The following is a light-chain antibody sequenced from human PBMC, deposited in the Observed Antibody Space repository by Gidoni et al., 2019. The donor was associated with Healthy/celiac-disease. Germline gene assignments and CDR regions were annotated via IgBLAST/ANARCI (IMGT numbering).Light chain of an antibody. J-gene: IGKJ2*01. Sequence: EIVFTQSPATLSLSPGERATLSCRASQSVSSSFAWYQQQPGQAPRLLIYYASNRATGIPARFSGGGSCTDFTLTISSLEPADLAVYYCQQRSNWPSYAFGQGTKLEIK. CDR3: QQRSNWPSYA. CDR1: QSVSSS. CDR2: YAS. V-gene: IGKV3-11*01.